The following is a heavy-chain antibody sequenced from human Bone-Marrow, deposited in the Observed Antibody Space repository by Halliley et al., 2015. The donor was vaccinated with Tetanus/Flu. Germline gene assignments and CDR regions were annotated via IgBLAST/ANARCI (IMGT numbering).Heavy chain of an antibody. CDR3: ASPNRITGTDN. J-gene: IGHJ4*02. D-gene: IGHD1-20*01. Sequence: GLGWVSVFYSGGSPAYADSVKGRFTISRDSSKNTVYLQMNSLRTEDTAVYYCASPNRITGTDNWGQGTLVTVSS. V-gene: IGHV3-53*05. CDR2: FYSGGSP.